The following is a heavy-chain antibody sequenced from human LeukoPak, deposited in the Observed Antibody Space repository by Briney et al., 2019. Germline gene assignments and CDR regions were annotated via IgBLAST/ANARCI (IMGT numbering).Heavy chain of an antibody. Sequence: SETLSLTCTVSGYSISSGYYWSWIRQPPGKGLEWIGYIYYSGSTNYNPSLKSRVTISVDTSKNQFSLKLSSVTAADTAVYCCARGGSSSWYGGGFDYWGQGTLVTVSS. D-gene: IGHD6-13*01. CDR2: IYYSGST. V-gene: IGHV4-61*01. J-gene: IGHJ4*02. CDR1: GYSISSGYY. CDR3: ARGGSSSWYGGGFDY.